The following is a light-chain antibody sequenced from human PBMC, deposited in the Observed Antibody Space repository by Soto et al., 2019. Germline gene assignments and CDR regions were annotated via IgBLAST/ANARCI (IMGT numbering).Light chain of an antibody. J-gene: IGKJ1*01. CDR3: QQSYSTPWT. Sequence: DIQRPQSPSALSASVGDRATITGRASQSISSYLTWYQQKRGQAPKVXMYGASSLPSGVPSRFSGSGSGTDFTLTISSLQPEDFATYYCQQSYSTPWTFGQGTQVDIK. CDR1: QSISSY. CDR2: GAS. V-gene: IGKV1-39*01.